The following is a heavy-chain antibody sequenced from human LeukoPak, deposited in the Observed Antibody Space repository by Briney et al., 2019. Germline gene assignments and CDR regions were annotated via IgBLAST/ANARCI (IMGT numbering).Heavy chain of an antibody. D-gene: IGHD4-23*01. CDR1: GYSFTSYW. J-gene: IGHJ5*02. CDR2: IYPGDSDT. Sequence: GESLKISCRGSGYSFTSYWIGWVRQMPGKGLEWMGIIYPGDSDTRYSPSFQGQVTISADKSISTAYLQWSSLKASDTAMYYCARAPNGGNSGGWFDPWGQGTLVTVSS. V-gene: IGHV5-51*01. CDR3: ARAPNGGNSGGWFDP.